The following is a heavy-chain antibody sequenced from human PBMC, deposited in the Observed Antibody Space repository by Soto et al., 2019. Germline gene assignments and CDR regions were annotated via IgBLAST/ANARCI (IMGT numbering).Heavy chain of an antibody. D-gene: IGHD2-2*03. CDR1: GGSISTYY. Sequence: SETLSLTCTVSGGSISTYYWSWVRQPPGKGLEWIGYIYHSGSTNYNPSLESRFTMSVDTSKNQFSLKLISVTTADTAVYFCAREGNLGRWIQPLDSWGQGTLVTVSS. J-gene: IGHJ4*02. CDR2: IYHSGST. CDR3: AREGNLGRWIQPLDS. V-gene: IGHV4-59*01.